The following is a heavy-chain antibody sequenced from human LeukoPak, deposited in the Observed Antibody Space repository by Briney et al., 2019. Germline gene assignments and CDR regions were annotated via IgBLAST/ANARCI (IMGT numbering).Heavy chain of an antibody. CDR3: ASRIGYSYGIDY. Sequence: SETLSLTCAVSGGSISSGGYYWSWIRLHPGKGLEWIGYIYYRGSTYYNPSLKSRVIISEDTSKNQFSLKLSSVTAADTAVYYCASRIGYSYGIDYWGQGTLVTVSS. V-gene: IGHV4-31*11. D-gene: IGHD5-18*01. J-gene: IGHJ4*02. CDR1: GGSISSGGYY. CDR2: IYYRGST.